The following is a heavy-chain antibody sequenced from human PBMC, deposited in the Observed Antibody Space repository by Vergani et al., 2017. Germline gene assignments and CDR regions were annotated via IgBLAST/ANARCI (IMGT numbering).Heavy chain of an antibody. V-gene: IGHV3-21*01. J-gene: IGHJ4*02. D-gene: IGHD5-12*01. CDR2: ISSSSSYI. Sequence: EVHLVESGGGLVQPGRSLRLSCSGSGFTLGDYAMTWVRQAPGKGLEWVSSISSSSSYIYYADSAKGRFTISRDNAKNSLYLQMNSLRAEDTAVYYCARDSGYDFGYFDYWGQGTLVTVSS. CDR3: ARDSGYDFGYFDY. CDR1: GFTLGDYA.